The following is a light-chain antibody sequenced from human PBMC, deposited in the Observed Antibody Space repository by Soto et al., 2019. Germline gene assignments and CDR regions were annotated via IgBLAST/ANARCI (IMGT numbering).Light chain of an antibody. V-gene: IGLV2-14*01. CDR3: SSYTTRSTV. Sequence: LTQPASVSGSPGQSITISCSGTSSDVGGYNYVSWYQQHPGKAPKLMIYEVNNRPSGVSNRFSGSKSGNTASLTISGLQAEDEADYYCSSYTTRSTVFGTGTKVTVL. J-gene: IGLJ1*01. CDR1: SSDVGGYNY. CDR2: EVN.